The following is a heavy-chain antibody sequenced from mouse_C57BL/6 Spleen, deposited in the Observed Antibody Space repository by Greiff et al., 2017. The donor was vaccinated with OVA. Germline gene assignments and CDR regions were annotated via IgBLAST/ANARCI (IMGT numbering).Heavy chain of an antibody. J-gene: IGHJ3*01. Sequence: QVQLQQSGPELVKPGASVKISCKASGYAFSSSWMNWVKQRPGKGPEWIGRIYPGDGDTNYNGKFKGKATLTADKSSSTAYMQLSSLTSEDSAVYFCAPYFGFAYWGQGTLVTVSA. V-gene: IGHV1-82*01. CDR3: APYFGFAY. CDR1: GYAFSSSW. D-gene: IGHD2-10*01. CDR2: IYPGDGDT.